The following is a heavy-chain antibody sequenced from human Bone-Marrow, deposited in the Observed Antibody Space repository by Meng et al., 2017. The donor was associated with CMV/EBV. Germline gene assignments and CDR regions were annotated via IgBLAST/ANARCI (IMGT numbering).Heavy chain of an antibody. J-gene: IGHJ4*02. CDR1: GFTFTDYY. Sequence: ASVKVSCKASGFTFTDYYIHWVRQAPGEGLEWMGWINSNTGGTKFPQTFQGRVTMTRDTSITTAYMELSRLRSDDTAVYFCARGLRQADYWGQGKRVNGAS. CDR3: ARGLRQADY. V-gene: IGHV1-2*02. CDR2: INSNTGGT.